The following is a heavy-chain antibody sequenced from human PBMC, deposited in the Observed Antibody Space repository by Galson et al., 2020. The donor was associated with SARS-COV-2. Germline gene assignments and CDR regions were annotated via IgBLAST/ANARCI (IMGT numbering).Heavy chain of an antibody. D-gene: IGHD3-3*01. CDR3: ARGRITIFGVVPEYYFDY. V-gene: IGHV4-39*07. CDR2: IYYSGST. J-gene: IGHJ4*02. CDR1: GGSISSSNYY. Sequence: SETLSLTCTVSGGSISSSNYYWGWIRQPPGKGLEWIGSIYYSGSTYYNPSLKSRVTISVDTSKNQFSLKLSSVTAADSAVYYCARGRITIFGVVPEYYFDYWGQGPLVTVSS.